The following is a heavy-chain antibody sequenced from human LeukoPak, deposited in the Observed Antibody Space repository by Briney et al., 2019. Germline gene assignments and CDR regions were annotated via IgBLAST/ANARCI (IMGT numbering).Heavy chain of an antibody. CDR1: GFTFSIYW. Sequence: GGSLRLSCAASGFTFSIYWMKWVRQAPGKGLEGVANIKEDGSDKYYVDSVKGRFSISRDNAKNSLYLQMNSLRTEDTAVYYCTKGGHYNFDDWGQGTLVTVSS. J-gene: IGHJ4*02. CDR2: IKEDGSDK. CDR3: TKGGHYNFDD. D-gene: IGHD4-11*01. V-gene: IGHV3-7*01.